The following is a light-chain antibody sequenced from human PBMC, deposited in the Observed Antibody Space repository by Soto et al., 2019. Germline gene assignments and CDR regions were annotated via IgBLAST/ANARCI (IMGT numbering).Light chain of an antibody. V-gene: IGKV3-15*01. CDR2: GSF. CDR3: QQYNNWPLT. Sequence: EIVMTQSPSTLSVSAGERATLSCRASQSVITNLAWYQQKPGQAPRLLIYGSFTRATGVPDRFGGSGSGTEFTLTISSLQSEDVALYYCQQYNNWPLTFGGGTKVEIK. CDR1: QSVITN. J-gene: IGKJ4*01.